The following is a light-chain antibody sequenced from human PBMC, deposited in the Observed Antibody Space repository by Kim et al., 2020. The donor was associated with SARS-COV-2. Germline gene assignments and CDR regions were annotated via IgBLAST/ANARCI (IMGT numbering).Light chain of an antibody. CDR3: HQHAYAPLT. Sequence: SPEERATLSCGASQDITNNYLSWYQQKPGLAPRLVIYNAFNRATGIPDRFSGSGSGTDFNLTISRLEPEDFAVYYCHQHAYAPLTFGGGTKVDIK. CDR1: QDITNNY. J-gene: IGKJ4*01. V-gene: IGKV3D-20*01. CDR2: NAF.